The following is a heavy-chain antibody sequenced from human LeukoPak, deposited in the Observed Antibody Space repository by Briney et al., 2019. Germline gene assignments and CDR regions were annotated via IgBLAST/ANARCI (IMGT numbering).Heavy chain of an antibody. Sequence: GGSLRLSCAASGFTFSSYAMPWVRQAPGKGLEYVSAISSNGGSTYYANSVKGRFTISRDNSKNTLYLQMGSLRAEDMAVYYCARATRYYGSGSYSDYWGQGTLVTVSS. D-gene: IGHD3-10*01. V-gene: IGHV3-64*01. CDR3: ARATRYYGSGSYSDY. CDR2: ISSNGGST. CDR1: GFTFSSYA. J-gene: IGHJ4*02.